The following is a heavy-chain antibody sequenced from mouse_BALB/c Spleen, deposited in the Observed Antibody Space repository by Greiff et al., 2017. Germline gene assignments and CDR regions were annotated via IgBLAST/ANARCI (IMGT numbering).Heavy chain of an antibody. V-gene: IGHV2-2*02. CDR3: ARKEITTATWAMDY. CDR1: GFSLTSYG. J-gene: IGHJ4*01. Sequence: VQLVESGPGLVQPSQSLSITCTVSGFSLTSYGVHWVRQSPGKGLEWLGVIWSGGSTDYNAAFISRLSISKDNSKSQVFFKMNSLQANDTAIYYCARKEITTATWAMDYWGQGTSVTVSS. D-gene: IGHD1-2*01. CDR2: IWSGGST.